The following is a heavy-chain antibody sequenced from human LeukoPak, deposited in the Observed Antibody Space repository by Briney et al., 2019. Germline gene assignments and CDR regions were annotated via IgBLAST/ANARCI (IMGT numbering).Heavy chain of an antibody. CDR3: ARDHSSNDYAFDI. J-gene: IGHJ3*02. CDR2: IYYSGST. V-gene: IGHV4-59*01. CDR1: GGSISSYY. D-gene: IGHD1-1*01. Sequence: PSETLSLTCTVSGGSISSYYWSWIRQPPGKGLEWIGYIYYSGSTNYNPSLKSRVTISVDTSKNQFSLKLSSVTAADTAVYYCARDHSSNDYAFDIWGQGTMVTVSS.